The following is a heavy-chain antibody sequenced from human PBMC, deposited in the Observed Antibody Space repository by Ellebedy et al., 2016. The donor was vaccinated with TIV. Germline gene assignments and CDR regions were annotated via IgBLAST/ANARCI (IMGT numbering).Heavy chain of an antibody. V-gene: IGHV5-51*01. CDR1: GYNFASYW. CDR3: ASNYGYGVPVDF. J-gene: IGHJ4*02. Sequence: GESLKISCKASGYNFASYWIAWVRQMPGKGLEWIGIIYPGDSNTMYSPSFQGQVTISADKSVSTAYLQWTSLKASDTALYFCASNYGYGVPVDFWGQGTLVIVSS. CDR2: IYPGDSNT. D-gene: IGHD5-18*01.